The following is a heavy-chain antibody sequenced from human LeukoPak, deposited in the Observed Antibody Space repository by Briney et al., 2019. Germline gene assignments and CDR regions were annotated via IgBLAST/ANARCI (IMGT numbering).Heavy chain of an antibody. V-gene: IGHV4-39*01. J-gene: IGHJ5*02. D-gene: IGHD3/OR15-3a*01. CDR1: GGFVTSQEYY. CDR3: VAYDVSTGRPLDP. CDR2: AFYGGST. Sequence: SDTLSLTCSVSGGFVTSQEYYWAWIRQPPGRGLEWIGAAFYGGSTYYNPSLKSRATISVDTSQNQFSLKLTSVTAADTAAFYCVAYDVSTGRPLDPWGQGTLVTVSS.